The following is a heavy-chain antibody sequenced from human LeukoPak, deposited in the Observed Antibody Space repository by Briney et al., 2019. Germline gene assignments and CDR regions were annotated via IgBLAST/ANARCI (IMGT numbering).Heavy chain of an antibody. CDR2: IRDSVGST. V-gene: IGHV3-23*01. CDR3: AKDPSAAAPYNWFGP. Sequence: PGGSLRLSCAASGFTFCSYGMSWVRQAPGRGLEWGSAIRDSVGSTYYADSVKGRFTISRDNTKNTLYLQMNSLRAEDTAVYYCAKDPSAAAPYNWFGPWGQGTLVTVSS. CDR1: GFTFCSYG. D-gene: IGHD6-13*01. J-gene: IGHJ5*02.